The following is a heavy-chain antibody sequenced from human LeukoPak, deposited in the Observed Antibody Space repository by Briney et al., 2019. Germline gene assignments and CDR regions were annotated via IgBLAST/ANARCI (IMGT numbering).Heavy chain of an antibody. CDR1: GGSFSGYY. V-gene: IGHV4-34*01. J-gene: IGHJ5*02. CDR3: ASGTRIAAWGEDWFDP. Sequence: SETLSLTCAVYGGSFSGYYWSWIRQPPGKGLEWIGEINHSGSTYYNPSLKSRVTISVDTSKNQFSLKLSSVTAADTAVYYCASGTRIAAWGEDWFDPWGQGTLVTVSS. CDR2: INHSGST. D-gene: IGHD6-6*01.